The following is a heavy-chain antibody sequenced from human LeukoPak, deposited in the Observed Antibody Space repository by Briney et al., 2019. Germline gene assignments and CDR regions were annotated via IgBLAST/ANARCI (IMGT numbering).Heavy chain of an antibody. CDR2: ISWNSGSI. Sequence: GGSLRLSCAASGFTFDDYATHWVRQAPGKGLEWVSGISWNSGSIGYADSVKGRFTISRDNAKNSLYLQMNSLRAEDTALYYCARARNYYDNSGYYYEGDAFDIWGQGTMVTVSS. J-gene: IGHJ3*02. D-gene: IGHD3-22*01. V-gene: IGHV3-9*01. CDR1: GFTFDDYA. CDR3: ARARNYYDNSGYYYEGDAFDI.